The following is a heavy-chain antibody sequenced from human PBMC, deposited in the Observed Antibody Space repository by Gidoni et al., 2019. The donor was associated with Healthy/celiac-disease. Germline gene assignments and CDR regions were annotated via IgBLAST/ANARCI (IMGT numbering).Heavy chain of an antibody. CDR3: AREDSSGGWYSSRWFDP. J-gene: IGHJ5*02. D-gene: IGHD6-19*01. Sequence: QVQLVQSGAEVKKPGASVKVSCKASGYTFTRYAMHWVRQAPGQRLEWMGWINAGNGNTKYSQKFQGRVTITRDTSASTAYMELSSLRSEDTALYYCAREDSSGGWYSSRWFDPWGQGTLVTVSS. CDR2: INAGNGNT. V-gene: IGHV1-3*01. CDR1: GYTFTRYA.